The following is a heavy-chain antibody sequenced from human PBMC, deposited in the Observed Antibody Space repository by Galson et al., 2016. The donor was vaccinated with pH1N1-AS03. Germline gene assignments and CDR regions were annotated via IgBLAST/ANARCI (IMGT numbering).Heavy chain of an antibody. CDR1: GYTFSAYY. V-gene: IGHV1-2*06. CDR2: INSKNGDT. J-gene: IGHJ2*01. Sequence: SVKVSCKASGYTFSAYYMHWVRQAPGQGLEWLGRINSKNGDTDYAPKFRDRLTMTRDTSITTAYLELRSLTSGDTALYYYATPQSLKVGATSAFDLWGRGTLVTVTS. CDR3: ATPQSLKVGATSAFDL. D-gene: IGHD1-26*01.